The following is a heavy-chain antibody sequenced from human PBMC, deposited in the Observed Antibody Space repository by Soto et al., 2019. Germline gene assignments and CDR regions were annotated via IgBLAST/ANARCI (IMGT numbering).Heavy chain of an antibody. CDR3: ARHYCSGGSCRSYFDY. D-gene: IGHD2-15*01. V-gene: IGHV4-59*08. CDR2: IYYSGST. J-gene: IGHJ4*02. CDR1: SASIITYY. Sequence: SETLSLTCTVSSASIITYYWSWIRQPPGKGLEWIGNIYYSGSTNYNPSLKSRVTISVDTSKNQFSLKLSSVTAADTAVYYCARHYCSGGSCRSYFDYWSQGTLVTVS.